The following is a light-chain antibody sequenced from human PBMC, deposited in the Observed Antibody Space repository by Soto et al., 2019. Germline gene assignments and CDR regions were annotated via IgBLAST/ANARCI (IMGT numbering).Light chain of an antibody. J-gene: IGLJ7*01. CDR3: QSYDSSLRSPV. V-gene: IGLV1-40*01. CDR2: GNI. CDR1: SSNIGAGYD. Sequence: QAVVTQPPSVSGAPGQRVTISCPGSSSNIGAGYDVHWYQQLPGTAPKLLIYGNINRPSGVPDRFSGSKSGTSASLAITGLQAEDEADYYRQSYDSSLRSPVFGGGTQLTVL.